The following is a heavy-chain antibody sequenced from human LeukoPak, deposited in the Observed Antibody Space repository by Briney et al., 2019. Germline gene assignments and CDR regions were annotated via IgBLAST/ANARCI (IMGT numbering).Heavy chain of an antibody. D-gene: IGHD1-26*01. CDR2: IYYNGIT. V-gene: IGHV4-30-4*01. CDR1: GGSISRSDHY. CDR3: ARGKWELLSHYWCFDL. J-gene: IGHJ2*01. Sequence: SQTLSLTCSVSGGSISRSDHYWSWIRQPPGKGLEWIGNIYYNGITYYNPSLKSRVTMSVDTSQNQFSLKLSSVTATDTAVYYCARGKWELLSHYWCFDLWGRGTLVTVSS.